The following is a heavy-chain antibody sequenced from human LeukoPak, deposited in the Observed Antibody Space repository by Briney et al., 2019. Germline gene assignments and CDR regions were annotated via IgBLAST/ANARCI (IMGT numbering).Heavy chain of an antibody. CDR1: GFTFSNYD. V-gene: IGHV3-13*04. CDR2: IGTAGDT. Sequence: GGSLRLSCAASGFTFSNYDMHWVRQATGKGREWVSGIGTAGDTYYPGSVKGRFTISRENAKNSLSLQMNSLRAGDTAVYYCARDRGAGILDYWGQGTLVTVSS. J-gene: IGHJ4*02. D-gene: IGHD6-19*01. CDR3: ARDRGAGILDY.